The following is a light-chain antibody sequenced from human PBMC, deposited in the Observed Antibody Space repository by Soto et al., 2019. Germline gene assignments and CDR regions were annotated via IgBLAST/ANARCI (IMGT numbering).Light chain of an antibody. J-gene: IGKJ5*01. CDR1: QTVSSN. V-gene: IGKV3-15*01. CDR3: QRYNNWPIT. Sequence: EIVLTQSPATLSLSPGERATLSCRASQTVSSNLAWYQQKPGQAPRLLIYGASTRATGIPARFSGGGSGTELTLPISSLQSEDFAVYYCQRYNNWPITFGQGTRLE. CDR2: GAS.